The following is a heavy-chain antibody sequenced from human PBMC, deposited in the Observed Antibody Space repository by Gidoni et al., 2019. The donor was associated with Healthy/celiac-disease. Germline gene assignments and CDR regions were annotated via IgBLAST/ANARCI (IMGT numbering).Heavy chain of an antibody. V-gene: IGHV3-33*01. D-gene: IGHD3-22*01. CDR1: GFPFSSYG. CDR2: IWYDGSNI. CDR3: ARDRRNNYYDSSGHIDY. Sequence: QVQLVESGGGVVQPGRSLRLSCAASGFPFSSYGMHWVRKAPGKGLEWVAVIWYDGSNIYYADSGEGLFTISRDNSKNTLYLQMNSLRAEDTAVYYCARDRRNNYYDSSGHIDYWGQGTLVTVSS. J-gene: IGHJ4*02.